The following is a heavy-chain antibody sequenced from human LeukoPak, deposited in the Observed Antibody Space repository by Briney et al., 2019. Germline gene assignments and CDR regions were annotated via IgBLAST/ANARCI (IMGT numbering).Heavy chain of an antibody. CDR3: ARDGLRTGFDY. V-gene: IGHV1-8*01. J-gene: IGHJ4*02. D-gene: IGHD3-16*01. CDR2: MNPNSGNT. CDR1: GYTFTSYD. Sequence: GASVKVSCKASGYTFTSYDINWVRQATGQGLEWMGWMNPNSGNTGYAQKFQGRVTMTRNTSISTVYMELSSLRSEDTAMYYCARDGLRTGFDYWGQGTLVTVSS.